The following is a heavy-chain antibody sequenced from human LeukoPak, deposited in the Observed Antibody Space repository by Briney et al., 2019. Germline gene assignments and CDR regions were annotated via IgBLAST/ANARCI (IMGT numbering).Heavy chain of an antibody. V-gene: IGHV3-74*01. CDR1: GFTLSKYW. CDR2: INTDGTVT. Sequence: GGSLRLSCAPSGFTLSKYWMLWVRQAPGKGLESVSRINTDGTVTTYADSVKGRFTVSRDNADNTLFLQMNSVRDEDTAVYYCATKQWLAPPPDSWGQGTPVTVS. D-gene: IGHD6-19*01. J-gene: IGHJ4*02. CDR3: ATKQWLAPPPDS.